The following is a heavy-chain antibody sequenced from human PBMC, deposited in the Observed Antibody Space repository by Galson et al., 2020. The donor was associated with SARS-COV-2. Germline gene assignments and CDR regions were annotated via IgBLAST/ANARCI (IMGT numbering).Heavy chain of an antibody. CDR1: GDNFNSFA. J-gene: IGHJ3*02. CDR2: IMPLFGTT. V-gene: IGHV1-69*13. D-gene: IGHD5-12*01. CDR3: ARSRDIVVEPTDRDACDI. Sequence: SVKVSCKASGDNFNSFAFNWVRQAPGQGLEWIGGIMPLFGTTNYAQKFQGRVTITADESKSKAYMDLRRLRSEDTAVYFCARSRDIVVEPTDRDACDIWGQGTLVTVSS.